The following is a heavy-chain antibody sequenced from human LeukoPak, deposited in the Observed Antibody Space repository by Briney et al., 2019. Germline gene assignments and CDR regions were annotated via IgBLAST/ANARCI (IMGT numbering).Heavy chain of an antibody. J-gene: IGHJ4*02. CDR3: ARDQGGSWDPFDY. V-gene: IGHV3-23*01. CDR2: ISGSGGST. Sequence: GGSLRLSCAASGFTFSSYAMSWVRQAPGKGLEWVSAISGSGGSTYYADSVKGRFTISRDNSKNTLYLQMNSLRAEDTAVYYCARDQGGSWDPFDYWGQGTLVTVSS. CDR1: GFTFSSYA. D-gene: IGHD6-13*01.